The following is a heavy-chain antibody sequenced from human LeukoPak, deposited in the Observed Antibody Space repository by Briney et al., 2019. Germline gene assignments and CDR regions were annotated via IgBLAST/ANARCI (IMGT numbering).Heavy chain of an antibody. J-gene: IGHJ6*03. V-gene: IGHV3-23*01. CDR3: AKIGRSYDFWTGYYEEEVDYMDV. D-gene: IGHD3-3*01. CDR1: GFTFTTYG. CDR2: IGGSGTRT. Sequence: GGSPRLSCSASGFTFTTYGMNWVRQAPGKGLEWVSGIGGSGTRTYYADSVKGRFTISRDNSKNTLYLQMNSLRAEDTAVYYCAKIGRSYDFWTGYYEEEVDYMDVWGKGTTVTVSS.